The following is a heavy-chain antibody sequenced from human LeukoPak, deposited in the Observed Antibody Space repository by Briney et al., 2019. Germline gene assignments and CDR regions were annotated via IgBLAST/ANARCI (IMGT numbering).Heavy chain of an antibody. CDR1: GYPFITYG. CDR2: INPSGGST. V-gene: IGHV1-46*01. J-gene: IGHJ4*02. D-gene: IGHD3-10*01. Sequence: GASVKVSCKASGYPFITYGINWVRQAPGQGLEWMGIINPSGGSTSYAQKFQGRVTMTRDTSTSTVYMELSSLRSEDTAVYYCARDGGPLDYWGQGTLVTVSS. CDR3: ARDGGPLDY.